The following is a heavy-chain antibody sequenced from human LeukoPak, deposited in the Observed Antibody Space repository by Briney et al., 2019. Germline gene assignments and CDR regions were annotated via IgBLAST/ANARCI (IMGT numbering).Heavy chain of an antibody. V-gene: IGHV3-30-3*01. D-gene: IGHD2-2*01. CDR3: ARERSDIVVVPANWFDP. J-gene: IGHJ5*02. CDR1: GLTFSSYA. Sequence: PGGSLRLSCAASGLTFSSYAMPWVRQAPGKGLEWVAVISYDGSNKYYADSVKGRFTISRDNSKNTLYLQMNSLRAEDTAVYYCARERSDIVVVPANWFDPWGQGTLVTVSS. CDR2: ISYDGSNK.